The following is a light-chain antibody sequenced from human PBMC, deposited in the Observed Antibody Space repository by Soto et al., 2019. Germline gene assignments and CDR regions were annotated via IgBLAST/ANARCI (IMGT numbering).Light chain of an antibody. V-gene: IGKV4-1*01. Sequence: DIVMTQSPDSLAVSLGERATINCKSSQSVLYSSSNKHFLAWYQQKPGQPPKLLIYWASTRESGVPDRFSGSGSGTDFTLTISSLQAEDVAVYYCQQYYITPFTFGPGTKVDIK. CDR2: WAS. CDR3: QQYYITPFT. J-gene: IGKJ3*01. CDR1: QSVLYSSSNKHF.